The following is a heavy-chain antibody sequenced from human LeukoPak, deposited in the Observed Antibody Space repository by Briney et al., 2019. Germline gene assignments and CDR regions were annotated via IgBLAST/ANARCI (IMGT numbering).Heavy chain of an antibody. V-gene: IGHV4-38-2*01. Sequence: SETLSLTCAVSGYSISSGYYWGWIRQPPGKGLEWIGSIYHSGSTYCNPSLKSRVTISVDTSKNQFSLKLSSVTAADTAVYYCARGTYCGGDCYSGYNWFDPWGQGTLVTVSS. J-gene: IGHJ5*02. D-gene: IGHD2-21*02. CDR2: IYHSGST. CDR1: GYSISSGYY. CDR3: ARGTYCGGDCYSGYNWFDP.